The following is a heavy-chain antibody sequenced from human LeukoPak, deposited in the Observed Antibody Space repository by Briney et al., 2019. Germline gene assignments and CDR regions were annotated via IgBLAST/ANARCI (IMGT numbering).Heavy chain of an antibody. V-gene: IGHV1-8*03. CDR1: GYSFTDKY. D-gene: IGHD5-12*01. CDR2: MNPNGGNT. CDR3: ARAVGGYDSHNYYYYYMDV. J-gene: IGHJ6*03. Sequence: ASVKVSCKASGYSFTDKYMHWVRQAPGQGLEWMGWMNPNGGNTGYAQKFQGRVTITRNTSISTAYMELSSLRSEDTAVYYCARAVGGYDSHNYYYYYMDVWGKGTTVTVSS.